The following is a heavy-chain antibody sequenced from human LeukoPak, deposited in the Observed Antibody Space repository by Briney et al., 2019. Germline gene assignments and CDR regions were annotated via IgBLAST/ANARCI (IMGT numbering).Heavy chain of an antibody. D-gene: IGHD6-19*01. V-gene: IGHV3-23*01. Sequence: QPGGSLRLSCAASGFIITSYSMNWVRQVPGKGPEYISAISPNSDSTHYVDSVKGRFAISRDNSKSTLHLQMNSLRPDDTAVYHCVRSLPGQWPFDNWGLGTLVTVSS. CDR2: ISPNSDST. CDR1: GFIITSYS. J-gene: IGHJ4*02. CDR3: VRSLPGQWPFDN.